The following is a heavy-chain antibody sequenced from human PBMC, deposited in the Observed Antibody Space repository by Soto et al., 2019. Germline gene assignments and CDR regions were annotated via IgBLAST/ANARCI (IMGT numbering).Heavy chain of an antibody. J-gene: IGHJ4*02. CDR3: ANLPLYGSGFDC. D-gene: IGHD3-10*01. CDR2: ISWNGASI. Sequence: EVQLVESGGGLVQPGRSMRLSCAASGFTVDDYAIRWVQQAPGRGLECVAGISWNGASIGYADSVKGRFTISRDNAKHSLYLQMNSLRREDTPLYSSANLPLYGSGFDCWGQGTLVTFSS. CDR1: GFTVDDYA. V-gene: IGHV3-9*01.